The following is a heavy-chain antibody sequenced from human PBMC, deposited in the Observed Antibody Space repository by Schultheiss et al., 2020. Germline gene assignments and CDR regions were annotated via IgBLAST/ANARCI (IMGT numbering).Heavy chain of an antibody. J-gene: IGHJ6*02. CDR3: AKDDSSGVMDV. CDR1: GGSISSYY. Sequence: SQTLSLTCTVSGGSISSYYWSWIRQPPGKGLEWIAEIYHNDNTNYNPSLKSRVTISVDTSKNQFSLKLSSVTAADTAVYYCAKDDSSGVMDVWGQGTTVTGYS. D-gene: IGHD6-19*01. CDR2: IYHNDNT. V-gene: IGHV4-59*12.